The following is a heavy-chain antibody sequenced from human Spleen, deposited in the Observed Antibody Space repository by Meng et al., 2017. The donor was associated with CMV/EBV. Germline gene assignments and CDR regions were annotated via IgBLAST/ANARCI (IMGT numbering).Heavy chain of an antibody. CDR3: TTGHPNNGWIFDS. CDR1: GFTFNNVW. Sequence: SGFTFNNVWMNWVRQAPGKGLEWVGRVRSKADGGTTDYPAPVKDRFTISRDDSKKTVYLQINSLKTEDTAVYYCTTGHPNNGWIFDSWGQGTLVTVSS. J-gene: IGHJ4*02. D-gene: IGHD6-19*01. CDR2: VRSKADGGTT. V-gene: IGHV3-15*01.